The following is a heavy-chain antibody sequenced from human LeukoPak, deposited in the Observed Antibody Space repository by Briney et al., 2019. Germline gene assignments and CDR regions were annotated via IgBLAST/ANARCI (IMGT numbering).Heavy chain of an antibody. J-gene: IGHJ4*02. CDR1: GFTFSSYA. V-gene: IGHV3-23*01. CDR2: ISGSGGST. CDR3: AKDLGFSTNGFDY. D-gene: IGHD1-1*01. Sequence: HTGGSLRLSCAASGFTFSSYAMSWVRQAPGKGLEWVSAISGSGGSTYYADSVKGRFTISRDNSKNTLYLQMNSLRAEGTAVYYCAKDLGFSTNGFDYWGQGTLVTVSS.